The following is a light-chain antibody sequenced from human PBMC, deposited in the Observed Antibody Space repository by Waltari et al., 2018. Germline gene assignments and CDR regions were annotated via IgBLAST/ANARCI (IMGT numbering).Light chain of an antibody. J-gene: IGLJ2*01. CDR2: DVD. V-gene: IGLV2-8*01. CDR3: SSYAGSNNLGI. CDR1: SSDLGAYSY. Sequence: QSALTQPPSASGSPGQSVTISCTGASSDLGAYSYVPWYQHYPGKAPKLLIYDVDKRPSGVPDRFSGSKSGDTASLTVSGLQTEDEADYYCSSYAGSNNLGIFGGGTKLTVL.